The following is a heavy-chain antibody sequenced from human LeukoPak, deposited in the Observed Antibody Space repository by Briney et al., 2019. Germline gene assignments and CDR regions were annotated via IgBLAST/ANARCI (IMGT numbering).Heavy chain of an antibody. V-gene: IGHV3-74*01. J-gene: IGHJ4*02. CDR2: ISGDGNSR. CDR1: GFTFSNYW. Sequence: PGGSLRLSCVASGFTFSNYWMHWVRQIPGKGLVWVSRISGDGNSRSYADSVEGRFTISRDNAKNSLYLQMNSLRAEDTAVYYCAKDRGYGGSIDYWGQGTLVTVSS. CDR3: AKDRGYGGSIDY. D-gene: IGHD4-23*01.